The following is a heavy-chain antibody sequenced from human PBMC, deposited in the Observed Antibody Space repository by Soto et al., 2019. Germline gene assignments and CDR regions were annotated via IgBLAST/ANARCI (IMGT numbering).Heavy chain of an antibody. V-gene: IGHV2-5*02. J-gene: IGHJ4*02. D-gene: IGHD5-18*01. CDR1: GFSLSPSGVG. CDR3: AHLPWKQLWPRAPVVN. Sequence: SGPTLVNPTQTLTLPCTFSGFSLSPSGVGVGWIRQPPGKALEWLGIIFWDDDKRYRPSLKGRLTITKDTSKNQLVLTMTNMDPVDTATYYCAHLPWKQLWPRAPVVNWGQGTPVTVSS. CDR2: IFWDDDK.